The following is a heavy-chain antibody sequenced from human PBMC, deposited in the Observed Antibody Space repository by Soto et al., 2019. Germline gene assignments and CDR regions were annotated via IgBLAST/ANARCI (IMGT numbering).Heavy chain of an antibody. J-gene: IGHJ3*02. CDR2: ISGSGGST. V-gene: IGHV3-23*01. CDR1: GFTFSGYA. D-gene: IGHD2-15*01. CDR3: AKGSGYCSGGSCYPGGDDAFDI. Sequence: GGSLRLSCAASGFTFSGYAMSWVRQAPGKGLEWVSAISGSGGSTYYADSVKGRFTISRDNSKNTLYLQMNSLRAEDTAVYYCAKGSGYCSGGSCYPGGDDAFDIWGQGTMVTVSS.